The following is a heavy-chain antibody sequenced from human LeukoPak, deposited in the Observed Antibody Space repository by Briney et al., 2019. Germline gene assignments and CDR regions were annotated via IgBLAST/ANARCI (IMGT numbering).Heavy chain of an antibody. V-gene: IGHV3-9*01. CDR3: AKGRYSSSSYFDY. CDR1: GFTFDDYA. J-gene: IGHJ4*02. CDR2: ISWNSGSI. D-gene: IGHD6-13*01. Sequence: GGSLRLSCAASGFTFDDYAMHWVRQAPGKGLEWVSGISWNSGSIGYADSVKGRFTISRDNAKNSLYLQMNSLRAEDTALYYCAKGRYSSSSYFDYWGQGTLVTVSS.